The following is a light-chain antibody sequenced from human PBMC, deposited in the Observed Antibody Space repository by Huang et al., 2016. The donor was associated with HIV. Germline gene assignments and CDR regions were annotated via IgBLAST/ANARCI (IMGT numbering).Light chain of an antibody. CDR3: QQYNNWPLFT. CDR1: QRVSSN. J-gene: IGKJ3*01. CDR2: GAS. V-gene: IGKV3-15*01. Sequence: EIVMTQSLATLSVSPGERATLSCRASQRVSSNLAWYQQKPGQSPRLLIYGASTRATGIPAKFSGSGSGTEFTLTISRLQSEDSAIYYCQQYNNWPLFTFGPGTKVDIK.